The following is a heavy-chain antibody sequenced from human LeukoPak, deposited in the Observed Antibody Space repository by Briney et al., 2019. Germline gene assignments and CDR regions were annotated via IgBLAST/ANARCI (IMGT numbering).Heavy chain of an antibody. CDR2: IIPILGIA. D-gene: IGHD2-15*01. V-gene: IGHV1-69*04. CDR3: ARAIYCSGGSCYDY. CDR1: GGTFSSYA. J-gene: IGHJ4*02. Sequence: SVKVSCKASGGTFSSYAISWVRQAPGQGLEWMGRIIPILGIANYAQKFQGRVAITADKSTSTGYMELSSLRSEDTAVYYCARAIYCSGGSCYDYWGQGTLVTVSS.